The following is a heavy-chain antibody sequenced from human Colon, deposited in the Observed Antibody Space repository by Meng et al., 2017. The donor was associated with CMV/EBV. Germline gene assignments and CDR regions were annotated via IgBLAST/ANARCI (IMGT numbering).Heavy chain of an antibody. CDR2: IYSGGSM. V-gene: IGHV3-66*02. J-gene: IGHJ4*02. CDR1: GFTVSNYY. Sequence: GESLKISCAASGFTVSNYYMSWVRQAPGKGLEWVSLIYSGGSMYYADSVKGRFTISRDNSKNSLYLQMNSLRAEDTAVYYCARDVGDWSQGTLVTVSS. CDR3: ARDVGD. D-gene: IGHD3-10*02.